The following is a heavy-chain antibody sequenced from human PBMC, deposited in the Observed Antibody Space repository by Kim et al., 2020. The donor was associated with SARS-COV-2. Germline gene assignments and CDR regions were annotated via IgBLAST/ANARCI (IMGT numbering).Heavy chain of an antibody. V-gene: IGHV3-21*01. CDR2: ISSSSSYI. Sequence: GGSLRLSCAASGFTFSSYSMNWVRQAPGKGLEWVSSISSSSSYIYYADSVKGRFTISRDNAKNSLYLQMNSLRAEDTAVYYCARYSSGYPESRVTAYYFDYWGQGTLVTVSS. D-gene: IGHD3-22*01. J-gene: IGHJ4*02. CDR1: GFTFSSYS. CDR3: ARYSSGYPESRVTAYYFDY.